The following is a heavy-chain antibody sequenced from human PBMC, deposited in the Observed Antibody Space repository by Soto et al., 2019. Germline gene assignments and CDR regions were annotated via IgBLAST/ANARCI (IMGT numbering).Heavy chain of an antibody. CDR1: GGSISSSSYY. CDR2: IYYSGST. Sequence: SETLSLTCTVSGGSISSSSYYWGWIRQPPGKGLEWIGSIYYSGSTYYNPSLKSRVTISVDTSKNQFSLKLSSVTAADTAVYYCARLTIPNIVGATNFDYWGQGTLVTVSS. J-gene: IGHJ4*02. CDR3: ARLTIPNIVGATNFDY. V-gene: IGHV4-39*01. D-gene: IGHD1-26*01.